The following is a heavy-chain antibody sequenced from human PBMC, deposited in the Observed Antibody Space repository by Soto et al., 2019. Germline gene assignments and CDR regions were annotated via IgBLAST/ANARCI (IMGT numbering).Heavy chain of an antibody. J-gene: IGHJ4*02. V-gene: IGHV3-30-3*01. CDR3: ARDKSPYSSGWHNRHFDY. D-gene: IGHD6-19*01. Sequence: QVQLVESGGGVVQPGRSLRLSCAASGFTFSSYAMHWVRQAPGKGLEWVAVMSYDGSNKYYADSVKSRFTISRDNSQNTLELQMNSLRAEDTAVYYCARDKSPYSSGWHNRHFDYWGQGTLVTVSS. CDR1: GFTFSSYA. CDR2: MSYDGSNK.